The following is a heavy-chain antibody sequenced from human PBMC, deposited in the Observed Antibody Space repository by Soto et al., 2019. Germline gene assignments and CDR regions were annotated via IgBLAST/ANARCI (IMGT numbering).Heavy chain of an antibody. J-gene: IGHJ4*02. CDR3: ASGLMATGVAVAGTGY. CDR2: ISSNGGST. Sequence: EVQLVESGGGLVQPGGSLRLSCAASGFTFSSYAMHWVRQAPGKGLEYVSAISSNGGSTYYANSVKGRFTISRDNSKNTLYLQMGSLRAEDMAVYYCASGLMATGVAVAGTGYWGQGTLVTVSS. V-gene: IGHV3-64*01. D-gene: IGHD6-13*01. CDR1: GFTFSSYA.